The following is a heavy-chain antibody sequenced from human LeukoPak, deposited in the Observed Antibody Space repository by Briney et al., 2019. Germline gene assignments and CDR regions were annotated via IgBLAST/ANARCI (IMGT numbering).Heavy chain of an antibody. CDR3: ARDDLYCSSTSCSYYGMDV. CDR2: IYYSGST. CDR1: GGSISNYY. Sequence: SETLSLTCTVSGGSISNYYWSWIRQPPGKGLEWIGYIYYSGSTNYNPSLKSRVTISVDTSKNQFSLKLSSVTAADTAVYYCARDDLYCSSTSCSYYGMDVWGQGTTVTVSS. J-gene: IGHJ6*02. V-gene: IGHV4-59*01. D-gene: IGHD2-2*01.